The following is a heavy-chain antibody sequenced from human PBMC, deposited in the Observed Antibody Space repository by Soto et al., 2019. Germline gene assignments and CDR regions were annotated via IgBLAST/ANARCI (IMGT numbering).Heavy chain of an antibody. CDR3: ARFSITGYYYGMDV. D-gene: IGHD3-3*02. V-gene: IGHV1-18*01. Sequence: ASVEVSCKASGYTFTSYGISWVRQAPGQGLEWMGWISAYNGNTNYAQKLQGRVTMTTDTSTSTAYMELRSLRSDDTAVYYCARFSITGYYYGMDVWGQGTTVTVYS. J-gene: IGHJ6*02. CDR2: ISAYNGNT. CDR1: GYTFTSYG.